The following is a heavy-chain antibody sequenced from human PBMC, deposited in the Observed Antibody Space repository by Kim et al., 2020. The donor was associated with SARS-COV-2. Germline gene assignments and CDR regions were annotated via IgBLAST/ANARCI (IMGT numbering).Heavy chain of an antibody. CDR3: LSDRMGGAFDI. CDR2: ITKSSTTI. D-gene: IGHD3-16*01. Sequence: GGSLRLSCATSGFTFSAYDMNWVRRAPGKGLEWLSFITKSSTTIYYADSVKGRFTISRDNAKNSLYLQMNSLRDEDTALYYCLSDRMGGAFDIWGQGTMV. CDR1: GFTFSAYD. V-gene: IGHV3-48*02. J-gene: IGHJ3*02.